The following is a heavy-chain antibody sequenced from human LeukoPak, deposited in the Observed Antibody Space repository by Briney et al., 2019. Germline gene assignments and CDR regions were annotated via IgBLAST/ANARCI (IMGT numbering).Heavy chain of an antibody. CDR2: IYPGDSDG. J-gene: IGHJ3*02. CDR1: GYSFTSYW. CDR3: ATHNYYDSTGAFDI. Sequence: GESLKISCKGSGYSFTSYWIGWVRQMPGKGLEWMGIIYPGDSDGRYSPSFQGQVTISADKSISTAYLQWSSLKALDTAMYYCATHNYYDSTGAFDIWGQGTMVTVSS. V-gene: IGHV5-51*01. D-gene: IGHD3-22*01.